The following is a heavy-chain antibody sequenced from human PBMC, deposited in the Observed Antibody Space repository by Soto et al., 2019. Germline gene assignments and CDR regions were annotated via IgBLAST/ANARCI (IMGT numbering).Heavy chain of an antibody. D-gene: IGHD2-2*01. Sequence: PGESLKLSCKGSGYTFTNYWIGWVRQMPGKGLEWMGIIYPGDSDTRYGPSFQGQVTISADNSISTAYLQWSSLKASDTAMYYCARPRNARVFYGMDVWGQGTTVTVSS. CDR3: ARPRNARVFYGMDV. CDR2: IYPGDSDT. CDR1: GYTFTNYW. V-gene: IGHV5-51*01. J-gene: IGHJ6*02.